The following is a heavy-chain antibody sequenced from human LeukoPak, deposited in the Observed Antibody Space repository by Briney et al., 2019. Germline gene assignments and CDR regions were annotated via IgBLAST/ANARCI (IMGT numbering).Heavy chain of an antibody. CDR1: GGTFSSYA. Sequence: ASVKVSRKASGGTFSSYAISWVRQAPGQGLEWMGGIIPIFGTANYAQKFQGRVTITADESTSTAYMELSSLRSEDTAVYYCARDYEHIVVVPAAIWGQGTLVTVSS. D-gene: IGHD2-2*01. V-gene: IGHV1-69*13. CDR3: ARDYEHIVVVPAAI. CDR2: IIPIFGTA. J-gene: IGHJ4*02.